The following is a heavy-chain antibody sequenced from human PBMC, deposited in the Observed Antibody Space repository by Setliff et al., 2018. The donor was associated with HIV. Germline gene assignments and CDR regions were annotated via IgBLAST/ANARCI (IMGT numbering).Heavy chain of an antibody. J-gene: IGHJ2*01. D-gene: IGHD3-9*01. CDR2: IYSTGST. CDR3: TRDTGYILSGYRPHWYFDL. V-gene: IGHV4-61*02. Sequence: PSETLSLTCTFSGDSISSGNYYWSWIRQPAGKGLEWIGRIYSTGSTHYNPSLKSRVTISSDTSKNLFSLKLTTVTAADAAVYYCTRDTGYILSGYRPHWYFDLWGRGTLVTVSS. CDR1: GDSISSGNYY.